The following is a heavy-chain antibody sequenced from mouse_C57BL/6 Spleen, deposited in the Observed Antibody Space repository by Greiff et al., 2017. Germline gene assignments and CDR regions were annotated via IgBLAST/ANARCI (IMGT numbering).Heavy chain of an antibody. Sequence: EVMLVESGGGLVKPGGSLKLSCAASGFTFSDYGMHWVRQAPEKGLEWVAYISSGSSTIYYADTVKGRFTISRDNAKNTLFLQITSLRSEDTAMYYCAKPLYGSSYRYYAMDYWGQGTSVTVSS. CDR1: GFTFSDYG. D-gene: IGHD1-1*01. CDR3: AKPLYGSSYRYYAMDY. J-gene: IGHJ4*01. CDR2: ISSGSSTI. V-gene: IGHV5-17*01.